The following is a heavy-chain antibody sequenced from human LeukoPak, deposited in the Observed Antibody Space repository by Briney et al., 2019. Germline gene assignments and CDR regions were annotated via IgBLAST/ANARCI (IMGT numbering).Heavy chain of an antibody. J-gene: IGHJ3*01. V-gene: IGHV3-21*01. D-gene: IGHD6-19*01. Sequence: GGSLRLSCAASGFTFSGYNMNWVRQAPGKGLDWVSSISSSSSYIYYADSVKGRFTISRDNDKNSLHLQMNSLRGEDTAVYYCARVVNPYSSGWSYDAFDAWGQGTMVAVSS. CDR1: GFTFSGYN. CDR2: ISSSSSYI. CDR3: ARVVNPYSSGWSYDAFDA.